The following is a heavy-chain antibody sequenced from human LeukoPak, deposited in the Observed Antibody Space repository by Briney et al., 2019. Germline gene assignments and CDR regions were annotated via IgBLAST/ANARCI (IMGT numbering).Heavy chain of an antibody. CDR1: GFIFSSYA. V-gene: IGHV3-23*01. Sequence: GGSLRLSCAASGFIFSSYAMSWVRQAPGKGLEWVSGISGSGGNTFYADSVKGRFTISRDNSKNTLYLQMNSLRAEDTAVYYCARDGWGYSSSWYLSSYFDYWGQGTLVTVSS. D-gene: IGHD6-13*01. J-gene: IGHJ4*02. CDR3: ARDGWGYSSSWYLSSYFDY. CDR2: ISGSGGNT.